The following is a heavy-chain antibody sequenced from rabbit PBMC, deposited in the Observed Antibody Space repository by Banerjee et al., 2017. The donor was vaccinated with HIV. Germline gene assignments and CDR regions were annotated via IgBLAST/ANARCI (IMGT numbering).Heavy chain of an antibody. D-gene: IGHD4-1*01. CDR3: ARDLAGVIGWNFSL. V-gene: IGHV1S40*01. CDR1: GFDFNINA. Sequence: QSLEESGGDLVKPGASLTLTCTASGFDFNINAMCWFRQAPGKGLEWIACIYASNGNTVYASWAKGRFTISKTSSTTVTLQMTSLTAADTATHFCARDLAGVIGWNFSLWGQGTLVTVS. CDR2: IYASNGNT. J-gene: IGHJ4*01.